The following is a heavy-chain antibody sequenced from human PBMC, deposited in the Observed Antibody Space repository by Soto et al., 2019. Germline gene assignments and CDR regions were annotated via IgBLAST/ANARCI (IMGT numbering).Heavy chain of an antibody. V-gene: IGHV4-39*02. J-gene: IGHJ3*02. CDR3: ARDPGHDAFNI. CDR1: GGSISSSIYY. Sequence: LLQESGPGLVKPSETLSLTCTVSGGSISSSIYYWGWFRQPPGKGLEWIGNIYYSGSTYYNPSLKSRVTISVDTSKMQFSLKLTSVTAADTAVYYCARDPGHDAFNIWGQGTMVTVSS. CDR2: IYYSGST.